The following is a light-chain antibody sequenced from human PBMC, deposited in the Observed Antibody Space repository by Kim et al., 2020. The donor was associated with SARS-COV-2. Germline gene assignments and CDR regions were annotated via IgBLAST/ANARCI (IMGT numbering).Light chain of an antibody. V-gene: IGKV1-8*01. J-gene: IGKJ1*01. CDR1: QGINNY. CDR2: AAS. CDR3: QQYSSYPPWT. Sequence: AIRITQSPSSISASPGDRVTITCRASQGINNYLAWYQQKPGKAPKFLIYAASTLQSGVPSRFSGSGSGTDFTLTISCLQSEDFATYYCQQYSSYPPWTFGQGTKVDIK.